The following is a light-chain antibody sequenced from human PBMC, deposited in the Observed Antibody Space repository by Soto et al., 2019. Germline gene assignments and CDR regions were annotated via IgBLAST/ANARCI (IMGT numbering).Light chain of an antibody. V-gene: IGLV2-14*01. Sequence: QSALTQPASVSGSPGQSITISCTGTSSDVGRYNYVSWYHQHPGKAPKLMIYDVSNRPSGVSNRFSGSKSGNTASLTISGLQAEDEADYFCSSYTGSSTLVVFGGGTQRTVL. CDR3: SSYTGSSTLVV. J-gene: IGLJ3*02. CDR1: SSDVGRYNY. CDR2: DVS.